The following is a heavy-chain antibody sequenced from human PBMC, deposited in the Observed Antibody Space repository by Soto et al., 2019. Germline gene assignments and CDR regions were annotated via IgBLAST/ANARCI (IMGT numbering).Heavy chain of an antibody. J-gene: IGHJ6*02. CDR1: GFTFSSYA. CDR3: AKALRITMLRGDSAMDV. Sequence: EVQLLESGGGLVQPGGSLRLSCAASGFTFSSYAMSWVRQAPGKGLEWVSGISGSSGSTYYADSVKGRFTISRDNSKNPLYLQVNSLRAEDTAVYYCAKALRITMLRGDSAMDVWGQGTTVTVSS. V-gene: IGHV3-23*01. D-gene: IGHD3-10*01. CDR2: ISGSSGST.